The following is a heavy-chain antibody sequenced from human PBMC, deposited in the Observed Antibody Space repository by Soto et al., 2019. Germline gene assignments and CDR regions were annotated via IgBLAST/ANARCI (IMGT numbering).Heavy chain of an antibody. V-gene: IGHV4-30-2*05. CDR3: ARRLDPYYYYGMDV. CDR1: GGSISRGGYS. Sequence: SETLSLTCAVSGGSISRGGYSWSWIRQPPGKGLEWIGYIYHSGSTYYNPSLKSRVTISVDTSKNQFSLKLSSVTAADTAVYYCARRLDPYYYYGMDVWGQGTTVTVSS. J-gene: IGHJ6*02. CDR2: IYHSGST.